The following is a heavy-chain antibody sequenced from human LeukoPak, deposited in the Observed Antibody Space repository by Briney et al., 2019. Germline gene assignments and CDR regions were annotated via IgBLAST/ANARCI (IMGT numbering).Heavy chain of an antibody. V-gene: IGHV3-23*01. Sequence: PGGSLRLSCAASGFTFSCYRMSWVRQAPGKGLEWVSAISGRDTNTYYADSVKGRFTISRDNSKNTLYLQMNSLRAEDTAVYYCAKRSDYGSNGNYFDSWGQGTPVSVSS. D-gene: IGHD4-23*01. CDR2: ISGRDTNT. J-gene: IGHJ4*02. CDR1: GFTFSCYR. CDR3: AKRSDYGSNGNYFDS.